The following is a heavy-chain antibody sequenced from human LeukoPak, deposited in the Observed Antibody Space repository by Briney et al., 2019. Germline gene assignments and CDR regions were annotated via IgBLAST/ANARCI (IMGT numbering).Heavy chain of an antibody. J-gene: IGHJ4*02. CDR2: ISYDGSNK. D-gene: IGHD3-22*01. CDR1: GFTFSSYG. V-gene: IGHV3-30*03. CDR3: TTHVYYYASGGFFYSDY. Sequence: GGSLRLSCAASGFTFSSYGMHWVRQAPGKGLEWVAVISYDGSNKYYADSVKGRFTISRDNSKNTLYLQMNSLKTEDTAVYYCTTHVYYYASGGFFYSDYWGRGTLVTVSS.